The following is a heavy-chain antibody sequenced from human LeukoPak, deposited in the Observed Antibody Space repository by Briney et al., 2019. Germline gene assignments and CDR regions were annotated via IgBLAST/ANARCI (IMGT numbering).Heavy chain of an antibody. CDR2: INPNSGGT. D-gene: IGHD3-10*01. J-gene: IGHJ5*02. V-gene: IGHV1-2*02. CDR1: GYTFTGYY. CDR3: ARAPPITRGPFDP. Sequence: PEASVKVSCKASGYTFTGYYMHWVRQAPGQGLEWMGWINPNSGGTIYAQKFQGRVTMTRDTSISTVYMELSRLRSDDTAVYYCARAPPITRGPFDPWGQGTLVTVSS.